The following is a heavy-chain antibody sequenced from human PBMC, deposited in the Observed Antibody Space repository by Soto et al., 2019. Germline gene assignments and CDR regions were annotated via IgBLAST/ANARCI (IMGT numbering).Heavy chain of an antibody. CDR2: INPNSGGT. J-gene: IGHJ6*02. Sequence: ASVKVSCKASGYTFTGYYMHWVRQAPGQGLEWMGWINPNSGGTNYAQKFQGRVTMTRDTSISTAYMELSRLRSDDTAVYYCARGGIGQWLVTHYGMDVWGQGTTGTVSS. CDR3: ARGGIGQWLVTHYGMDV. V-gene: IGHV1-2*02. CDR1: GYTFTGYY. D-gene: IGHD6-19*01.